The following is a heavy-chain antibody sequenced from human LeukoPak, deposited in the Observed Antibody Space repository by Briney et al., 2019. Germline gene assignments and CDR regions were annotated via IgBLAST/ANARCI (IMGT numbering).Heavy chain of an antibody. CDR2: IYYSGST. Sequence: SETLSLTCTVSGGSISSSSYYWGWIRQPPGKGLEWIGSIYYSGSTYYNPSLKSRVTISVDTSKNQFSLKLSSVTAADTAVYYCASSYSSSWFDYWGQGTLVTVSS. D-gene: IGHD6-13*01. CDR1: GGSISSSSYY. V-gene: IGHV4-39*01. CDR3: ASSYSSSWFDY. J-gene: IGHJ4*02.